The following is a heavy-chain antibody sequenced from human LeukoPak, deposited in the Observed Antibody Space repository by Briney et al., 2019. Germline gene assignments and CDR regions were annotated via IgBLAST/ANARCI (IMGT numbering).Heavy chain of an antibody. CDR3: ARSGYSQAFDI. Sequence: PSETLSLTCTVSGGSISSGGYYWSWIRQHPGKGLEWIGYIYYSGSTYYNPSLKSRVTISVDTSKNQFSLKLSSVTAADTAVYYCARSGYSQAFDIWGQGTMVTVSS. J-gene: IGHJ3*02. V-gene: IGHV4-31*03. CDR2: IYYSGST. D-gene: IGHD3-22*01. CDR1: GGSISSGGYY.